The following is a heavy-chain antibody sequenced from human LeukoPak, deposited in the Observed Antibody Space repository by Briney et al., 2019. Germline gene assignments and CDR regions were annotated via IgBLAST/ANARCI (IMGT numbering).Heavy chain of an antibody. CDR1: GYTFTAFY. V-gene: IGHV1-46*01. CDR2: INPSGGST. CDR3: ARDLMTTVTTDFDY. J-gene: IGHJ4*02. D-gene: IGHD4-11*01. Sequence: ASVKVSCKASGYTFTAFYMNWVRQAPGQGLEWMGIINPSGGSTSYAQKFQGRVTMTRDTSTSTVYMELSSLRSEDTAVYYCARDLMTTVTTDFDYWGQGTLVTVSS.